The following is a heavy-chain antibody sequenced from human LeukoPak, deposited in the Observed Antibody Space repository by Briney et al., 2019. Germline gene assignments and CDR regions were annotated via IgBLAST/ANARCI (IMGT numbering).Heavy chain of an antibody. D-gene: IGHD4-17*01. CDR1: GGSISSSNDY. V-gene: IGHV4-39*07. CDR3: ARDTVTSAPGQL. J-gene: IGHJ4*02. Sequence: SETLSLTCTVSGGSISSSNDYWGWIRQSPGKGLEWIGSIYYSGSTYYNPSLKSRVTISVDTSKNQFSLKLSSVTAADTAVYYCARDTVTSAPGQLWGQGTLVTVSS. CDR2: IYYSGST.